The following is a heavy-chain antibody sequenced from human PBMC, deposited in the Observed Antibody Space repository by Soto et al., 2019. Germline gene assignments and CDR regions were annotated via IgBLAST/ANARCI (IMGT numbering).Heavy chain of an antibody. CDR2: ISAYNGNT. V-gene: IGHV1-18*01. D-gene: IGHD3-22*01. J-gene: IGHJ4*02. CDR1: GYTFTSYG. Sequence: ASVQVSSKASGYTFTSYGISWVRQAPGQGLEWMGWISAYNGNTNYAQKLQGRVTMTTDTSTSTAYMELRSLRSDDTAVYYCARDGWGVTYYYDSSGYYPAYWGQGTLVTVSS. CDR3: ARDGWGVTYYYDSSGYYPAY.